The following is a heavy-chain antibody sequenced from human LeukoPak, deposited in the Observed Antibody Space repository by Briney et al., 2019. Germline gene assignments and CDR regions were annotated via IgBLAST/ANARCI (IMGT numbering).Heavy chain of an antibody. D-gene: IGHD6-13*01. CDR3: ARDEFGIAAHPGRAYYYGMDV. V-gene: IGHV3-21*01. Sequence: GGTLRLSCAASGFTFSSYSMNWVRQAPGTGLEWVSSISSSSSYIYYADSVKGRFTISRENAKNSLYLQMNSLRSEDTAVYYCARDEFGIAAHPGRAYYYGMDVWGQGTTVTVSS. J-gene: IGHJ6*02. CDR2: ISSSSSYI. CDR1: GFTFSSYS.